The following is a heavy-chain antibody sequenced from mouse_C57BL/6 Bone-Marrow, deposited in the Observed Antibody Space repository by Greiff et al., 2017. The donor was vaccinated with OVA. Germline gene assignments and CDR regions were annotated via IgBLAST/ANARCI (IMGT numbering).Heavy chain of an antibody. CDR1: GYTFTSYW. J-gene: IGHJ2*01. CDR3: AKGRLFITTVVATRY. V-gene: IGHV1-55*01. D-gene: IGHD1-1*01. CDR2: IYPGSGST. Sequence: QVQLQQPGAELVKPGASVKMSCKASGYTFTSYWITWVKQRPGQGLEWIGDIYPGSGSTNYNEKFKSKATLTVDTSSSTAYMQLSSLTSEDSAVYFCAKGRLFITTVVATRYWGQGTTLTVSS.